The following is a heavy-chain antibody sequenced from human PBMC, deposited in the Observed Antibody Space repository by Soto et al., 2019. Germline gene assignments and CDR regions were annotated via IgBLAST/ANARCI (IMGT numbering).Heavy chain of an antibody. V-gene: IGHV3-7*01. Sequence: EVQLVESGGGLVQPGGSLRLSCATSGFTFSNSWMSWVRHAPGKGLEWVANIKQDGSEKYYVDSVNGRFTISRANARNSLYLQMNGLRAEDTAGYYCAWEFDYWGQGTLVTVSS. CDR1: GFTFSNSW. CDR2: IKQDGSEK. CDR3: AWEFDY. J-gene: IGHJ4*02.